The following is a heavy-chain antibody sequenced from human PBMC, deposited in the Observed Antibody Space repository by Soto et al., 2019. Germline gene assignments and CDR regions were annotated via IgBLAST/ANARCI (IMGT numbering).Heavy chain of an antibody. CDR2: ISGGGGST. CDR3: AKVTDDQ. Sequence: EVRLLESGGGLLQPGGSLRLSCAASGVTFSTYTLSWVRQAPGKGLEWVSTISGGGGSTHYADSVKGRFTISRDNSKNTMYLQMNSLRAEDTAVYYCAKVTDDQWGQGTLVTVSS. V-gene: IGHV3-23*01. J-gene: IGHJ4*02. CDR1: GVTFSTYT.